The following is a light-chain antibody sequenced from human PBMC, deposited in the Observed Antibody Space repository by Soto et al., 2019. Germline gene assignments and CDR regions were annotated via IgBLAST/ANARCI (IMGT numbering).Light chain of an antibody. J-gene: IGKJ1*01. V-gene: IGKV1-5*01. CDR1: QSISSW. Sequence: DIQMTQSPATLSASVGDRVTITCRASQSISSWLAWYQQKSGKAPKLLIYDASSLESGVPSRFSGSGSGTEFTLTISSLQPDDFATYYCQQYNTYWTFGQGTKLDI. CDR3: QQYNTYWT. CDR2: DAS.